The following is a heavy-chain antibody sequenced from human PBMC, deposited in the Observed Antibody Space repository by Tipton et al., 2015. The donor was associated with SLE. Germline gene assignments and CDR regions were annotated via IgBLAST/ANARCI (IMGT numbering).Heavy chain of an antibody. V-gene: IGHV4-38-2*01. Sequence: TLSLTCAVSGYSISSGYYWGWIRQPPGKGLEWIGSIYHSGSTYYNPSLKSRVTISVDTSKNQFSLKLSSVTAADTAVYYCARGLHYCDYWGQGTLVTVSS. J-gene: IGHJ4*02. CDR3: ARGLHYCDY. CDR1: GYSISSGYY. CDR2: IYHSGST. D-gene: IGHD2-15*01.